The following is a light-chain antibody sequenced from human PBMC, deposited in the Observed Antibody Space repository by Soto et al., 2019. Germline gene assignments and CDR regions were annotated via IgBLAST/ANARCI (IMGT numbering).Light chain of an antibody. CDR1: QTIMTY. Sequence: DIQMTQSPSSLSASVGDEVTITCRASQTIMTYLNWYQLKPGKPPRLLIYAASSLQSGVPSRFSGSGSGTDFTLTISSLQPGDFATYYCQHYNTYPWTFGQGTKVDIK. CDR3: QHYNTYPWT. V-gene: IGKV1-39*01. CDR2: AAS. J-gene: IGKJ1*01.